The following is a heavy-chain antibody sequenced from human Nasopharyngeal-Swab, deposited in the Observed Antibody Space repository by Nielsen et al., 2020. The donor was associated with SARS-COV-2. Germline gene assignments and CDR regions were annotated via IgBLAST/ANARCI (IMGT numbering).Heavy chain of an antibody. J-gene: IGHJ4*02. CDR3: AKDACSTNCNFEF. CDR2: ISWNSGNI. CDR1: GLTFDDYA. V-gene: IGHV3-9*01. D-gene: IGHD1-1*01. Sequence: GGSLRLSCEASGLTFDDYAMHWVRQVPGKGLEWVSRISWNSGNIIYADSVRGRFTISRDNTKKILLLEMNSLRPEDTAFYYCAKDACSTNCNFEFWGQGTLVTVSS.